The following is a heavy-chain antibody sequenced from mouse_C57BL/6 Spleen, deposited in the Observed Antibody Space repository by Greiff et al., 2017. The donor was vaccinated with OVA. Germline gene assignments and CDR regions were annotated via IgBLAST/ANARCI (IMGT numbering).Heavy chain of an antibody. CDR3: ARDGNYSRSYWYFDV. D-gene: IGHD2-1*01. V-gene: IGHV1-75*01. CDR1: GYTFTDYY. J-gene: IGHJ1*03. Sequence: QVQLQQSGPELVKPGASVKISCKASGYTFTDYYINWVKQRPGQGLEWIGWIFPGSGSTYYNEKFKGKATLTVDKSSSTAYMLLSSLTSEDSAVYFCARDGNYSRSYWYFDVWGTGTTVTVSS. CDR2: IFPGSGST.